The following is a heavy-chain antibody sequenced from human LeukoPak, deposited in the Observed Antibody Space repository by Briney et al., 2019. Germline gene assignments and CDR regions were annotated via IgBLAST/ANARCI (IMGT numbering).Heavy chain of an antibody. J-gene: IGHJ4*02. Sequence: GGSLRLSCAASGYPFSCYAMTWVRQAPGKGLEWASTISASANNTYYTDSVKGRFTISRDNSKNTLYLQMSSLSAEDTAVYYCAKRIAAAGSPVYFDYWGQGTLITVSS. CDR1: GYPFSCYA. CDR3: AKRIAAAGSPVYFDY. CDR2: ISASANNT. V-gene: IGHV3-23*01. D-gene: IGHD6-13*01.